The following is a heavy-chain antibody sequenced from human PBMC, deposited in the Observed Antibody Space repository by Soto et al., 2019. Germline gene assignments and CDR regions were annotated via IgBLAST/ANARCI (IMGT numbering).Heavy chain of an antibody. Sequence: SETLSLTCTVSGGSISSYYWSWIRQPPGKGLEWIGYIYYSGSTNYNPPLKSRVTISVDTSKNQFSLKLSSVTAADTAVYYCARHEPFDYWGQGTLVTVSS. V-gene: IGHV4-59*08. J-gene: IGHJ4*02. CDR3: ARHEPFDY. CDR1: GGSISSYY. CDR2: IYYSGST.